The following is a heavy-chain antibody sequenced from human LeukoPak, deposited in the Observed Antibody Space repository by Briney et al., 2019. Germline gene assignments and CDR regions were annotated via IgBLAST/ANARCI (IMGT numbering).Heavy chain of an antibody. D-gene: IGHD3-10*01. Sequence: GGSLRLSCAASGFTFSNYDMSWVRQAPGKGLEWVSGISGSGGSTSYGDSVKGRFTISRDNSKSTLYLQMNSLRAEDTAVYYCAKRRAYFGGFDYWGQGTLVTVSS. V-gene: IGHV3-23*01. J-gene: IGHJ4*02. CDR2: ISGSGGST. CDR1: GFTFSNYD. CDR3: AKRRAYFGGFDY.